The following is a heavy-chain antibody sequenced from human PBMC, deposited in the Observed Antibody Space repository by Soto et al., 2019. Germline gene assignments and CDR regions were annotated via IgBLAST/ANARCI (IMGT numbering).Heavy chain of an antibody. CDR3: ARGIAAAGIIFPWWFGP. CDR2: IYYSGST. V-gene: IGHV4-59*01. CDR1: GGSISSYY. D-gene: IGHD6-13*01. Sequence: SETLSLTCTVSGGSISSYYWSWIRQPPGKGLEWIGYIYYSGSTNYNPSLKSRVTISVDTSKNQFSLKLSSVTAAGTAVYYCARGIAAAGIIFPWWFGPWGQGTLVTVSS. J-gene: IGHJ5*02.